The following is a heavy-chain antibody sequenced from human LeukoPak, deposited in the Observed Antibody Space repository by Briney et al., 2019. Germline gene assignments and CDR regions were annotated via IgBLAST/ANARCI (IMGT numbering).Heavy chain of an antibody. CDR2: IIPIFGTA. CDR1: GGTLSSYA. D-gene: IGHD6-13*01. CDR3: ARERKEYSSSWHFDY. J-gene: IGHJ4*02. V-gene: IGHV1-69*13. Sequence: GASVKVSCKASGGTLSSYAISWVRQAPGQGLEWMGGIIPIFGTANYARKFQGRVTITADESTSTAYMELSSLRSEDTAVYYCARERKEYSSSWHFDYWGQGTLVTVSS.